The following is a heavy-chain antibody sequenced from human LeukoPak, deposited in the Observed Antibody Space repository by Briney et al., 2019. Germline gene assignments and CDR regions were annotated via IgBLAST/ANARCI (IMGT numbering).Heavy chain of an antibody. V-gene: IGHV3-53*01. CDR1: GFTVSSNY. D-gene: IGHD3-10*01. Sequence: GGSLRLSCEASGFTVSSNYMSWVRQAPGKGLEWVSVIYSGGSTYYADSVKGRFTISRDNAKNSLYLQMNSLRAEDTAVYYCARSGGGPCDYWGQGTLVTVSS. J-gene: IGHJ4*02. CDR3: ARSGGGPCDY. CDR2: IYSGGST.